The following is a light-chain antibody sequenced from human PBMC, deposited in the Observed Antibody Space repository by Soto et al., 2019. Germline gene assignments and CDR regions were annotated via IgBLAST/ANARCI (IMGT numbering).Light chain of an antibody. J-gene: IGLJ3*02. CDR3: AAWDDSLNGRV. CDR1: SSNFGSNT. V-gene: IGLV1-44*01. Sequence: QSVLTQPPSASGTPGQRVTISCSGSSSNFGSNTVNWYQQVPGTAPKLLIYRKNQRPSGVPDRFSGSKSGTSASLAISGLQSEDEADYYCAAWDDSLNGRVFGGGTKSPS. CDR2: RKN.